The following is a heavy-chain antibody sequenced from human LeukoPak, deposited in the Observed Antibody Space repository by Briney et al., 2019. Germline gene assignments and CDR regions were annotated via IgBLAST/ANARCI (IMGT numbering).Heavy chain of an antibody. CDR3: AREGIYDILTGYYYGMDV. J-gene: IGHJ6*04. CDR2: IYYSGST. D-gene: IGHD3-9*01. Sequence: PPETPSLTCTVSGGSISSYYWSWIRQPPGKGLEWIGYIYYSGSTNYNPSLKSRVTISVDTSKNQFSLKLSSVTAADTAVYYCAREGIYDILTGYYYGMDVWGEGPTLTVSS. CDR1: GGSISSYY. V-gene: IGHV4-59*01.